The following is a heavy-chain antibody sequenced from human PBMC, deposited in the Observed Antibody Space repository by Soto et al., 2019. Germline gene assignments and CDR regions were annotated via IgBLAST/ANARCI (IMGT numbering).Heavy chain of an antibody. V-gene: IGHV1-69*13. CDR3: ASVVVVPAAPNNWFDP. CDR1: GGTFSSYA. J-gene: IGHJ5*02. D-gene: IGHD2-2*01. CDR2: IIPIFGTA. Sequence: AAVKVSCKASGGTFSSYAISWVRQAPGQGLEGMGGIIPIFGTANYAQKFQGRVTITADESTSTAYMELSSLRSEDTAVYYCASVVVVPAAPNNWFDPWGQGTLVTVSS.